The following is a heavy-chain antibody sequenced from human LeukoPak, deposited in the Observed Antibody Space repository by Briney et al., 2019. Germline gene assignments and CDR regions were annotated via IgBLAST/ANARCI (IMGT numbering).Heavy chain of an antibody. D-gene: IGHD3-3*01. J-gene: IGHJ3*02. Sequence: GRSLRLSCAASGCTLSSYGMHWVRQAPGKGLEWVAVIWYDGSNKYYADSVKGRFTISRDNSKNTLYLQMNSPRAEDTAVYYCAKGYYDFWSGYYHDAFDIWGQGTMVTVSS. CDR2: IWYDGSNK. V-gene: IGHV3-33*06. CDR1: GCTLSSYG. CDR3: AKGYYDFWSGYYHDAFDI.